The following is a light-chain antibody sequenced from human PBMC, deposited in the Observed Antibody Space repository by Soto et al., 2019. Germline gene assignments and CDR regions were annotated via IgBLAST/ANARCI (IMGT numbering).Light chain of an antibody. CDR2: DVI. CDR1: SSDVGRYNY. J-gene: IGLJ2*01. CDR3: SSYADNDKLL. Sequence: QSALTQPPSASGSPGQSVTISCTGTSSDVGRYNYVSWYQQHPGKAPKLMLYDVIKRPSGVPGRFSGSKSGNTASLTVSGLQAEDEADYYCSSYADNDKLLFGGGTKLTVL. V-gene: IGLV2-8*01.